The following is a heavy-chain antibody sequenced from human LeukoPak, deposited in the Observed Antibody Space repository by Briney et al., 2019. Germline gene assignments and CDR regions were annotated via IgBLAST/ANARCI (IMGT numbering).Heavy chain of an antibody. J-gene: IGHJ4*02. CDR2: ISTGGDTI. D-gene: IGHD5-12*01. V-gene: IGHV3-48*03. CDR1: GFTFSSYE. CDR3: ARDSGGYGHY. Sequence: GGSLRLSCAASGFTFSSYEMNWVRQAPGKGLEWVSYISTGGDTIYYADSVKGRFTISRDNAKNSLYLQMNSLRAEDTAVYYCARDSGGYGHYWGQGTLVTVSS.